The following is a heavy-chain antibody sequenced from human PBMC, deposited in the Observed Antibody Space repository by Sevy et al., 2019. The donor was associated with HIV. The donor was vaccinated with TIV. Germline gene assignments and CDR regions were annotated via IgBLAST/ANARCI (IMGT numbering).Heavy chain of an antibody. CDR1: GFTFSSYA. Sequence: GGSLRLSCAASGFTFSSYAMSWVRQAPGKGLEWVSAISGSGGSTYYADSVKGRFTISRDNSKNTLYLQMNSLRAEDTALYYCAKLKGSSWYFDYWGQGTLVTVSS. CDR3: AKLKGSSWYFDY. V-gene: IGHV3-23*01. CDR2: ISGSGGST. J-gene: IGHJ4*02. D-gene: IGHD6-13*01.